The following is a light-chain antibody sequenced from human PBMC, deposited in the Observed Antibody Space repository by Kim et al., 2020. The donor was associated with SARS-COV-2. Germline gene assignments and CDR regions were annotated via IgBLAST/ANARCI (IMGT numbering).Light chain of an antibody. Sequence: QSITISCTGTSSDVGGYNYVSLYQQHPGKAPKLMIYDVTRRPSGVSDRFSGSKSGNTASLTISGLQTEDEGDYYCSSYGGSATRVVFGGGTQLTVL. V-gene: IGLV2-14*03. CDR2: DVT. J-gene: IGLJ2*01. CDR1: SSDVGGYNY. CDR3: SSYGGSATRVV.